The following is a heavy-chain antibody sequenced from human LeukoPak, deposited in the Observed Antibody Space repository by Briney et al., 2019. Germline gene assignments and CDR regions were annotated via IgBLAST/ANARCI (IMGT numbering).Heavy chain of an antibody. Sequence: GGSLRLSCAASGFTFSSYGMRWVRQAPGNGLEWVSGISGSGGSAYYADSVKGRFTISRDNSKNTLYLQMNSLRVVDTAVYYCAEDSSSYYTYYHGMAAWGQGTTVTVSS. CDR2: ISGSGGSA. J-gene: IGHJ6*02. D-gene: IGHD3-22*01. V-gene: IGHV3-23*01. CDR1: GFTFSSYG. CDR3: AEDSSSYYTYYHGMAA.